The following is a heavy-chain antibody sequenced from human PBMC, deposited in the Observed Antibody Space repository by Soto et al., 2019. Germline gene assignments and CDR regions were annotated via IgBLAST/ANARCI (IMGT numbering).Heavy chain of an antibody. J-gene: IGHJ4*02. CDR3: ARGGATDRAFDY. Sequence: SAPLSLPCAVYGGSFSGYYWSWIRQPPGKGLEWIGEINHSGSTNYNPSLKSRVTISVDTSKNQFSLKLSSVTAADTAVYYCARGGATDRAFDYWGQGTLVTVSS. CDR1: GGSFSGYY. CDR2: INHSGST. D-gene: IGHD1-26*01. V-gene: IGHV4-34*01.